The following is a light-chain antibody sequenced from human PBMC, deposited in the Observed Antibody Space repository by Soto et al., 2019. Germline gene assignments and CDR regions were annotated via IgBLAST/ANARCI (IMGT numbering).Light chain of an antibody. V-gene: IGLV2-14*01. J-gene: IGLJ1*01. Sequence: QSALTQPASVSGSPGQSITISCTGTSSDVGGYNYVSWYQQHPGKAPKVMIYEVSNRPSGVSNRFSGSKSGNTASLTISGLQAEDEAAYYCSSYRSIGPLVSGTGTKVTAL. CDR1: SSDVGGYNY. CDR3: SSYRSIGPLV. CDR2: EVS.